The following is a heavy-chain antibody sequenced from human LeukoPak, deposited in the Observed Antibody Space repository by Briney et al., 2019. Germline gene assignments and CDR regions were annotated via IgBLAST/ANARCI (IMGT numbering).Heavy chain of an antibody. CDR3: ARSLQYTGSWAFDY. V-gene: IGHV6-1*01. CDR2: TYYRSKWSN. J-gene: IGHJ4*02. Sequence: RSQTLSLTCAISGDSVSSKSTAWNWIRQSPSRGFEWLGRTYYRSKWSNDNAVSVKSRITITPDTSKNQFSLQLNSVTPEDTGVYYCARSLQYTGSWAFDYWGQGTLVTVSS. D-gene: IGHD6-13*01. CDR1: GDSVSSKSTA.